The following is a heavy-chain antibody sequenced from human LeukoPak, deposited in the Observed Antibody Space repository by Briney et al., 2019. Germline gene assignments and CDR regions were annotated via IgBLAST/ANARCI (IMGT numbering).Heavy chain of an antibody. CDR1: GGTFSSYA. Sequence: GASVKVSCKASGGTFSSYAISWVRQAPGQGLEWMGRIIPILGIANYAQKFQGRVTITADKSTSTAYMELSSLRSEDTAVYYCARVVTAMVRDYYYYGMDVWGQGTTVTVSS. CDR2: IIPILGIA. V-gene: IGHV1-69*04. D-gene: IGHD5-18*01. J-gene: IGHJ6*02. CDR3: ARVVTAMVRDYYYYGMDV.